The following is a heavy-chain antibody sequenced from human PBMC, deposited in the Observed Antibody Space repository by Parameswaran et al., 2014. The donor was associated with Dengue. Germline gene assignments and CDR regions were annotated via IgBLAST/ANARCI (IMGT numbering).Heavy chain of an antibody. CDR2: IIPIFGTA. CDR3: ARDLRSGGSYHYYYYGMDV. Sequence: SWVRQAPGQGLEWMGGIIPIFGTANYAQKFQGRVTITADESTSTAYMELSSLRSEDTAVYYCARDLRSGGSYHYYYYGMDVWAKDHGHVSS. V-gene: IGHV1-69*01. D-gene: IGHD2-15*01. J-gene: IGHJ6*04.